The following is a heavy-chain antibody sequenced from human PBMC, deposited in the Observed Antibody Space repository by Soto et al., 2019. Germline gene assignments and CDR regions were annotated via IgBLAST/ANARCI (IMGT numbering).Heavy chain of an antibody. CDR2: ISYDATNK. D-gene: IGHD3-3*01. CDR1: GLTFEDFG. V-gene: IGHV3-30*18. Sequence: GGSLRLSCAASGLTFEDFGMHWVRQAPGEGLEWVGLISYDATNKYYADSVRGQFTISRDNFKNLLYLQMNSLTTQDTGLYFCAKYSIFGLVPDYWGQGTLVTVSS. J-gene: IGHJ4*02. CDR3: AKYSIFGLVPDY.